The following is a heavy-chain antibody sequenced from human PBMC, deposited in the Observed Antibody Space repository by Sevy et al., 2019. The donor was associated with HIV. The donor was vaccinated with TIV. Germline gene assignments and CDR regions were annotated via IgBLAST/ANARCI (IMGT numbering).Heavy chain of an antibody. J-gene: IGHJ4*02. V-gene: IGHV3-11*01. CDR3: ARGRNILTGYYRQPDY. D-gene: IGHD3-9*01. Sequence: GGSLRLSCAASGFTFSDYYMSWIRQAPGKGLEWVSYISSSGSTIYYADSVKGRFTISRDNAKNSLYLQMNSLRAEDTAVYDCARGRNILTGYYRQPDYWGQGTLVTVSS. CDR2: ISSSGSTI. CDR1: GFTFSDYY.